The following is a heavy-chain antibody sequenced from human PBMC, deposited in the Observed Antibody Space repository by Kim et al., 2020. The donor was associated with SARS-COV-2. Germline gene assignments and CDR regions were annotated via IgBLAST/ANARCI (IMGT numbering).Heavy chain of an antibody. CDR1: GYTFTSYA. V-gene: IGHV7-4-1*02. Sequence: ASVKVSCKASGYTFTSYAMNWVRQAPGQGLEWMGWINTNSGNPTYAQGFTGRFVFSLDTSVSTAYLQISSLKAEDTAVYYCALPYYYDSSGYYPIEHWGQGTLVTVSS. J-gene: IGHJ4*02. D-gene: IGHD3-22*01. CDR3: ALPYYYDSSGYYPIEH. CDR2: INTNSGNP.